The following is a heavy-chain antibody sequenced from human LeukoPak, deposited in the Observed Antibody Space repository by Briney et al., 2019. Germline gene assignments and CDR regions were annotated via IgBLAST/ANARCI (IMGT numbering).Heavy chain of an antibody. V-gene: IGHV4-39*07. CDR2: IYYSGST. J-gene: IGHJ5*02. CDR3: ARDGVPAATTNWFDP. D-gene: IGHD2-2*01. Sequence: PSETLSLTCTVSGGSISSSSYYWGWIRQPPGKGLEWIGSIYYSGSTYDNPSLKSRVTISVDTSKNQFSLKLSSVTAADTAVYYCARDGVPAATTNWFDPWGQGTLVTVSS. CDR1: GGSISSSSYY.